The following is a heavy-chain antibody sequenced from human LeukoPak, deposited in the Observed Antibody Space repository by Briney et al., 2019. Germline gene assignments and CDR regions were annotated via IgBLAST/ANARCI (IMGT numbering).Heavy chain of an antibody. CDR2: IYYSGST. CDR1: GYSISSGYY. J-gene: IGHJ5*02. Sequence: NTSETLSLTCAVSGYSISSGYYWSWIRQPPGKGLEWIGYIYYSGSTNYNPSLKSRVPISVDTSKNQFSLKLSSVTAADPAVYYCARDLAMGAFDPWGQGTLVTVSS. V-gene: IGHV4-61*01. D-gene: IGHD1-26*01. CDR3: ARDLAMGAFDP.